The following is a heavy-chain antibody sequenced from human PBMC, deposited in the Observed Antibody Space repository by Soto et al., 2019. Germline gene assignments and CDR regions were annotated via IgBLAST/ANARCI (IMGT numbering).Heavy chain of an antibody. Sequence: PSETLSLTCTVSGGSISSGDYYWSWIRQPPGKGLEWIGYIYYSGSTYYNPSLKSRVTISVDTSKNQFSLKLSSVTAADTAVYYCARVHPGYSTVLFDYWGQGTLVTVSS. D-gene: IGHD3-22*01. V-gene: IGHV4-30-4*01. CDR3: ARVHPGYSTVLFDY. CDR1: GGSISSGDYY. J-gene: IGHJ4*02. CDR2: IYYSGST.